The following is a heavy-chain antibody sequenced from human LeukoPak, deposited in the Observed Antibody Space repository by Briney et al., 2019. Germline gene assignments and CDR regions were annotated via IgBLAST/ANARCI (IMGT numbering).Heavy chain of an antibody. J-gene: IGHJ4*02. CDR2: IKAKDHGWTI. V-gene: IGHV3-15*01. D-gene: IGHD1-26*01. CDR1: GFTFSSYE. Sequence: GGPLRLSCAASGFTFSSYEMNWVRQAPGKGLEWVGRIKAKDHGWTIEYAAPVKRRFTISRDDSKDTPYLQMNSLKTEDTAVYYCTTDGVGVEGATYDNWGRGTLVSVSS. CDR3: TTDGVGVEGATYDN.